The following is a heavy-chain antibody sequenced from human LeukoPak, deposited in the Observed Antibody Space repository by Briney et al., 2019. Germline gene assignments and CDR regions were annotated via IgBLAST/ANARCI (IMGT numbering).Heavy chain of an antibody. J-gene: IGHJ4*02. V-gene: IGHV3-48*03. CDR1: GFTFSSYE. CDR2: ISYSGSTI. D-gene: IGHD5-24*01. Sequence: GGSLRLSCAASGFTFSSYEMNWVRQAPGKGLEWVSYISYSGSTIYYADSVKGRFTISRDNAKNSLYLQMNSLRAEDTAVYYCARAEMATTYYFDYWGQGTLVTVSS. CDR3: ARAEMATTYYFDY.